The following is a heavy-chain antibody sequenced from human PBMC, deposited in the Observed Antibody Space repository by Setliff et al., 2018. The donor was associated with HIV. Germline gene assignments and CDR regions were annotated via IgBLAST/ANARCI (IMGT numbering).Heavy chain of an antibody. CDR1: GGSISSTY. Sequence: PSETLSLTCTVSGGSISSTYWSWIRQPPGKGLEWIGYIYYTGTTDYSPSFKSRVTISVDTSKNQFSLKVKSVTAADTGTYYCARDLPGYFHHWGQGTLVTVSS. D-gene: IGHD2-2*01. CDR2: IYYTGTT. J-gene: IGHJ1*01. V-gene: IGHV4-59*12. CDR3: ARDLPGYFHH.